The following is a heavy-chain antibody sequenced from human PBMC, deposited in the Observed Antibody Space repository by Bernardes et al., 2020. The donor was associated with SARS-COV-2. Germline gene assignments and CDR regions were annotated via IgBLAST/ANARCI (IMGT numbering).Heavy chain of an antibody. Sequence: GSLRLSCAASGLTFSSYGMSWVRQAPGKGLEWVSHISGSGGSTYHADSVKGRFTISRDNAKNTLYLQMNSLRAEDTAVYYCAKVFCSGGFCYSGYGMDVWGQGTTVTVSS. CDR3: AKVFCSGGFCYSGYGMDV. CDR2: ISGSGGST. D-gene: IGHD2-15*01. CDR1: GLTFSSYG. V-gene: IGHV3-23*01. J-gene: IGHJ6*02.